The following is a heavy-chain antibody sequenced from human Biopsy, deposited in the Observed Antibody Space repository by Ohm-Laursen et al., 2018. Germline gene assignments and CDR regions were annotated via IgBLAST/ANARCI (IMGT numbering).Heavy chain of an antibody. V-gene: IGHV4-59*08. J-gene: IGHJ5*02. Sequence: SETLSLTCTVSGGSTSSSYWTWVRQPPGKGLEWIGYISYSGITNYNASLKSRLTISIDTSKNQFSLKLTSVTAADTAVYYCARHPTGFWFDPWGQGTLVIVSS. CDR1: GGSTSSSY. CDR3: ARHPTGFWFDP. CDR2: ISYSGIT.